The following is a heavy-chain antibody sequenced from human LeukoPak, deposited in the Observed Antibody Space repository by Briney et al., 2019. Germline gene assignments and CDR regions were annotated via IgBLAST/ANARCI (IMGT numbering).Heavy chain of an antibody. CDR2: IKQDGSEK. CDR1: GFTFSGYW. CDR3: ARRYFDY. V-gene: IGHV3-7*03. Sequence: PGGSLRLSCAASGFTFSGYWLQWVRQAPGKGLEWVANIKQDGSEKYYVASVKGRFTISRDNAKNSLYLEMNNLRAEDTAVYYCARRYFDYWGQGTLVTVSS. J-gene: IGHJ4*02.